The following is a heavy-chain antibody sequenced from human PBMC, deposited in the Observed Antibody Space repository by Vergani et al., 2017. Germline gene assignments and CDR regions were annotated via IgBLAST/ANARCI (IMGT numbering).Heavy chain of an antibody. V-gene: IGHV3-21*01. CDR3: ARANPMVRGDSDY. D-gene: IGHD3-10*01. CDR2: ISSSSSYI. Sequence: EVQLVESGGGVVRPGGSLRLSCAASGFTFSSYSMNWVRQAPGKGLEWVSSISSSSSYIYYADSVKGRFTISRDNAKNSLYLQMNSLRAEDTAVYYCARANPMVRGDSDYWGQGTLVTVSS. J-gene: IGHJ4*02. CDR1: GFTFSSYS.